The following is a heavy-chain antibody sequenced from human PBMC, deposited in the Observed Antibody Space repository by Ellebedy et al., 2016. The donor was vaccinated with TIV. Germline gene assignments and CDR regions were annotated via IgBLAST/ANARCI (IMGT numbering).Heavy chain of an antibody. V-gene: IGHV1-2*04. CDR1: GYTFTGYY. CDR3: ARSLRYFDWLGAFDI. CDR2: INPNSGGT. Sequence: ASVKVSXXASGYTFTGYYMHWVRQAPGQGLEWMGWINPNSGGTNYAQKFRGWVTMTRDTSISTAYMELSRLRSDDTAVYYCARSLRYFDWLGAFDIWGQGTMVTVSS. D-gene: IGHD3-9*01. J-gene: IGHJ3*02.